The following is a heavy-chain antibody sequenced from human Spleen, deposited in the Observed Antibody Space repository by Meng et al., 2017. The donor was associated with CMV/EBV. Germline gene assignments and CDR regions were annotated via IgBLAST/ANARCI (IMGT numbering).Heavy chain of an antibody. D-gene: IGHD1-1*01. CDR1: GFTFSSYA. J-gene: IGHJ4*02. V-gene: IGHV3-30*09. CDR3: ARARSGTSVDN. CDR2: ISYHGINK. Sequence: GESLKISCAASGFTFSSYAMHWVRQAPGKGLEWVAVISYHGINKYYADSVKGRFAISRDNSQNTLYVQMNSLRVEDTAVYYCARARSGTSVDNWGQGTLVTVSS.